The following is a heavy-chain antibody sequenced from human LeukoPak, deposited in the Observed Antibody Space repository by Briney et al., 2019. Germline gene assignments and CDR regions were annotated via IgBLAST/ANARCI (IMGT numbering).Heavy chain of an antibody. Sequence: SETLSLTCTVSGGSISSYYWSWIRQPPGKGLEWIGYIYYSGSTNYNPSLKSRVTISVDTSKNQFSLKLSPVTAADTAVYYCATDYGDGYWYFDLWGRGTLVTVSS. D-gene: IGHD4-17*01. J-gene: IGHJ2*01. CDR3: ATDYGDGYWYFDL. CDR1: GGSISSYY. V-gene: IGHV4-59*01. CDR2: IYYSGST.